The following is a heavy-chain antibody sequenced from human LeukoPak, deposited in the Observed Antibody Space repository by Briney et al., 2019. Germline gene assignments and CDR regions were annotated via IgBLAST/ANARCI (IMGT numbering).Heavy chain of an antibody. CDR2: ISYDGSNK. J-gene: IGHJ6*02. Sequence: GGSLRLSCAASGFTFSSYAMHWVRQAPGKGLEWVAVISYDGSNKYYADSVKGRFTISRDNSKNTLYLQMNSLRAEDTAVYYCARELTRGHYYYGMDVWGQGTTVTVSS. CDR1: GFTFSSYA. CDR3: ARELTRGHYYYGMDV. V-gene: IGHV3-30-3*01.